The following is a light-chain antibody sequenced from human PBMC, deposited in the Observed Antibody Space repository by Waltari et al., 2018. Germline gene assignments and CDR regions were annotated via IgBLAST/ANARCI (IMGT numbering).Light chain of an antibody. CDR1: DIASHR. CDR2: YSS. Sequence: SYVLTQQPPVSVAPGMTARITVEGPDIASHRFPGYQQKPGQAPVLVMYYSSDRPSGIPERFSGSNSGNTATLTITRVEAGDEADYYCQAWHTGTSHVVFGGGTKLTVL. J-gene: IGLJ2*01. CDR3: QAWHTGTSHVV. V-gene: IGLV3-21*04.